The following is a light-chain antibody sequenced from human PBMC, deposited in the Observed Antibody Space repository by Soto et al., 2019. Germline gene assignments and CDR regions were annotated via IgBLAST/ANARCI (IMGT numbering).Light chain of an antibody. CDR1: QSVISSY. J-gene: IGKJ5*01. CDR2: GAS. V-gene: IGKV3-20*01. CDR3: QQYGSSP. Sequence: EIVLTQSPGTLSLSPRERATLSCRASQSVISSYLAWYQQKPGQAPRLLIYGASSRATGIPDRFSGSGSGTDFTLTISRLEPEDFAVYYCQQYGSSPFGQGTRLEIK.